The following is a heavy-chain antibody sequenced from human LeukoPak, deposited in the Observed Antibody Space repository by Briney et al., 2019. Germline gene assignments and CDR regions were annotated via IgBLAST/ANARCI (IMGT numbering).Heavy chain of an antibody. Sequence: PGGSLRLSCAASGFTFSTYAVNWVRQAPGKGLEWVAFIRYDGSEKYYADSVKGRFTISRDNSKNTLYLQMNRLRVEDTAVYYCAARDFWSGPASDYWGQGTLVTVSS. J-gene: IGHJ4*02. D-gene: IGHD3-3*01. CDR2: IRYDGSEK. V-gene: IGHV3-30*02. CDR3: AARDFWSGPASDY. CDR1: GFTFSTYA.